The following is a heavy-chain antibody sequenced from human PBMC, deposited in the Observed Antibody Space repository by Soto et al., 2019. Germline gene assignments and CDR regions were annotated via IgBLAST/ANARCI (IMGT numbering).Heavy chain of an antibody. CDR3: ANGRATYGLLTHDY. D-gene: IGHD3-10*01. J-gene: IGHJ4*02. Sequence: EVQLLESGGGLVQPGGSLRLSCAASGFSFRNYAISWVRQAPGKRLEWISTLTGSSSNIYYADSVKGRFAISRDNSRNTLYLQMNSLTAEDTAVYYCANGRATYGLLTHDYWGQGTLVTVSS. V-gene: IGHV3-23*01. CDR1: GFSFRNYA. CDR2: LTGSSSNI.